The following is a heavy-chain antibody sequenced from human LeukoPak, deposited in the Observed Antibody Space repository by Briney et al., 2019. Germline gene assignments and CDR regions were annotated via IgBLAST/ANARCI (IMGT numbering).Heavy chain of an antibody. CDR2: IYYSGST. J-gene: IGHJ4*02. CDR3: ARARAYGDYGY. D-gene: IGHD4-17*01. CDR1: GGSISSYY. V-gene: IGHV4-59*01. Sequence: PSETLSLTCTVSGGSISSYYWSWIRQPPGKGLEWIGYIYYSGSTNYNPSIKSRVTISVDTSKNQFSLKLSSVTAADTAVYYCARARAYGDYGYWGQGTLVTVSS.